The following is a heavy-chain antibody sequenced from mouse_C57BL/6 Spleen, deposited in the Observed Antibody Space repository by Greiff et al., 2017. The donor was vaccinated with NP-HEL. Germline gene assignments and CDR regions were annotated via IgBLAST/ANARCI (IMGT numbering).Heavy chain of an antibody. J-gene: IGHJ2*01. CDR3: ASEEITTEYYFDY. CDR1: GFTFSSYT. V-gene: IGHV5-9*01. Sequence: DVHLVESGGGLVKPGGSLKLSCAASGFTFSSYTMSWVRQTPEKRLEWVATISGGGGNTYYPDSEKGRFTISRDNAKNTLYLQMSSLRSEDTALYYCASEEITTEYYFDYWGQGTTLTVSS. D-gene: IGHD2-4*01. CDR2: ISGGGGNT.